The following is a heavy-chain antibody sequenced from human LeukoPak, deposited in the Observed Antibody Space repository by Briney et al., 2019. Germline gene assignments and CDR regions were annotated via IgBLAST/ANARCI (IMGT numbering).Heavy chain of an antibody. V-gene: IGHV3-30*04. CDR2: ISYDGSNK. Sequence: PGRSLRLSCAASGFTFSSYAMHWVRQAPGKGLEWVAVISYDGSNKYYADSVKGRFTISRDNAKNSLYLQMNSLRAEDTAVYYCARTSGNYQEYYFDYWGQGTLVTVSS. CDR3: ARTSGNYQEYYFDY. D-gene: IGHD3-10*01. CDR1: GFTFSSYA. J-gene: IGHJ4*02.